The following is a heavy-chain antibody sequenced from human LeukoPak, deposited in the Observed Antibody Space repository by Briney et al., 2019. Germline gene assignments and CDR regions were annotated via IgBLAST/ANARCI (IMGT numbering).Heavy chain of an antibody. CDR2: IWYDGINK. V-gene: IGHV3-33*01. CDR1: GFTFSSYG. J-gene: IGHJ3*02. Sequence: GGSLRLSCAASGFTFSSYGMHWVRQAPGKGLEWVAVIWYDGINKYYADSMKGRFTISRDNSKNTLYLQMNSLRAEDTAVYYCAREGTGTTLAPDAFDIWGQGTMVTVSS. CDR3: AREGTGTTLAPDAFDI. D-gene: IGHD1-7*01.